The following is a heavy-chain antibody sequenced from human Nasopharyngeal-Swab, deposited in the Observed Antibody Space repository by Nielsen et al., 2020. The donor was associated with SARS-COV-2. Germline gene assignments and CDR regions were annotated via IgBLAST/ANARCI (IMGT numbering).Heavy chain of an antibody. CDR2: IWYDGSNK. CDR1: GFTFSSYG. V-gene: IGHV3-33*01. CDR3: ARDLSGGNLDY. Sequence: GGSLRLSCAASGFTFSSYGMHWVSQAPGKGLEWVAVIWYDGSNKYYADSVKGRFTISRDNSKNTLYLQMNSLRAEDTAVYYCARDLSGGNLDYWGQGTLVTVSS. D-gene: IGHD3-16*01. J-gene: IGHJ4*02.